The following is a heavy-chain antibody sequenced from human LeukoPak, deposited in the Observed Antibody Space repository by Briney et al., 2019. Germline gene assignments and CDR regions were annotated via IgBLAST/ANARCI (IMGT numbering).Heavy chain of an antibody. CDR1: GFTFSSYG. CDR2: ISYDGSNK. Sequence: PGRSLRLSCAASGFTFSSYGMHWVRQAPGKGLEWVAVISYDGSNKYYADSVKGRFTISRDNSKNTLYLQMNSLRSDDTAVYYCARDLGYGSGRQSFDYWGQGTLVTVSS. J-gene: IGHJ4*02. D-gene: IGHD3-10*01. V-gene: IGHV3-30*03. CDR3: ARDLGYGSGRQSFDY.